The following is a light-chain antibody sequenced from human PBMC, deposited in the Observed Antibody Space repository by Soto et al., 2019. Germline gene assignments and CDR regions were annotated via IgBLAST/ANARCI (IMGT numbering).Light chain of an antibody. V-gene: IGKV1-5*03. CDR3: QQYKSYPWT. Sequence: DIQMTQSPSTLSAFVGDSVAITCRASQTISNFLAWYQQKPGKAPKLLFYSASNLEGGIPSRFSGGGSGTEFTLTINSLQPDDSATYYCQQYKSYPWTFGQGTKVEIK. J-gene: IGKJ1*01. CDR2: SAS. CDR1: QTISNF.